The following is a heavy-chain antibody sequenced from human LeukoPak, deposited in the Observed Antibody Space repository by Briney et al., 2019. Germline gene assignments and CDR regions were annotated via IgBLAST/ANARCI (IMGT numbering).Heavy chain of an antibody. J-gene: IGHJ5*02. V-gene: IGHV4-59*01. Sequence: SATLSLTCTVSGGSLINYYWNWIRQPPGKGLEWVGYIYYTGSTSYNPSLKSRGTMSLDASKNQFSLELNSVTPADTAVYYCARGGNYWPQWWFDPWGRGTLVTVSS. CDR3: ARGGNYWPQWWFDP. D-gene: IGHD1-26*01. CDR2: IYYTGST. CDR1: GGSLINYY.